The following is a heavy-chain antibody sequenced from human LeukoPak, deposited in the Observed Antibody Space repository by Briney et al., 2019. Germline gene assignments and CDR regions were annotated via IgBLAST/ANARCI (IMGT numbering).Heavy chain of an antibody. J-gene: IGHJ4*02. Sequence: GESLRLSCAASGFIFKKYWMNWVRQVPGKGLECLANIKEDGSETYYADSVKGRFTISRDNAKNSLYLQMNSLRAEDMALYYCAKDVSPSGSYSYFDYWGQGTLVTVSS. CDR3: AKDVSPSGSYSYFDY. CDR1: GFIFKKYW. D-gene: IGHD1-26*01. V-gene: IGHV3-7*03. CDR2: IKEDGSET.